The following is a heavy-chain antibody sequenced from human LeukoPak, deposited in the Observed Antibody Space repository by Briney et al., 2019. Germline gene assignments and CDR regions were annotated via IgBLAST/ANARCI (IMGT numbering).Heavy chain of an antibody. V-gene: IGHV3-23*01. J-gene: IGHJ5*02. CDR2: IIGSGGST. Sequence: PGGSLRLSCAASGFTFSSYAMSWVRQVPGRGLEWISGIIGSGGSTYYADSVKGRFTISRDNSKNTLYLQMNSLRAEDTAVYYCAKDYSDFWSGENWFDPWGQGTLVTVSS. CDR1: GFTFSSYA. D-gene: IGHD3-3*01. CDR3: AKDYSDFWSGENWFDP.